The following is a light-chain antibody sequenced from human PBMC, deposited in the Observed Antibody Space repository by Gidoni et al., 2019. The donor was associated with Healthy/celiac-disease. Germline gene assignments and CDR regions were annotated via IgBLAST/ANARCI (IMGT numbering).Light chain of an antibody. J-gene: IGKJ3*01. Sequence: DIQLTQSPSFLSASVGDRVTITCRASQGISSYLAWYQQKPGKAPKLLIYAASTLQSGVPSRFSGSGSGTEFTLTISRLQPEDFATYYCQQLNSFXPXTKVDIK. CDR2: AAS. CDR3: QQLNS. CDR1: QGISSY. V-gene: IGKV1-9*01.